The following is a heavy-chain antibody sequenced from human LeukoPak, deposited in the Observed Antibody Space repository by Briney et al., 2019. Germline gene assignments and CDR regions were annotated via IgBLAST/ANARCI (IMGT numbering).Heavy chain of an antibody. V-gene: IGHV3-66*01. CDR3: ARGRHYFDY. Sequence: SGGSLRLSCAASGFTVNNSYLTWVRQAPMKGLEWVSVIYSGGNTYYADSVKVRFTVSRDNSKNTVFLQMNSLRAEDTAVYYCARGRHYFDYWGQGTLVTVSS. CDR2: IYSGGNT. J-gene: IGHJ4*02. CDR1: GFTVNNSY.